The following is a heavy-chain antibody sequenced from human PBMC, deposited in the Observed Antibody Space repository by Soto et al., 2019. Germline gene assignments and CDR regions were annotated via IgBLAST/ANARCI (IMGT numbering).Heavy chain of an antibody. D-gene: IGHD6-19*01. CDR3: ARDRGIAVMSRWWFDP. J-gene: IGHJ5*02. Sequence: PSETLSLTCAVYGGSFSGYYWSWIRQPPGKGLEWIGEINHSGSTNYNPSLKSRVTISVDTSKNQFSLKLSSVTAADTAVYYCARDRGIAVMSRWWFDPWGQGTLVTVS. V-gene: IGHV4-34*01. CDR1: GGSFSGYY. CDR2: INHSGST.